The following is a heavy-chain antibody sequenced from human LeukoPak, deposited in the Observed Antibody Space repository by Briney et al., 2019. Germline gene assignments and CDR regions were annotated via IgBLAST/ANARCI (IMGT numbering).Heavy chain of an antibody. CDR1: GYTFTGYY. Sequence: ASVKVSCKASGYTFTGYYMHWVRQAPGQGLEWMGWVNPNSGGTNYAQKFQGWVTMTRDTSISTAYMELSRLRSDDTAVYYCARVNWAFGLDYWGQGTLVTVSS. J-gene: IGHJ4*02. CDR2: VNPNSGGT. CDR3: ARVNWAFGLDY. V-gene: IGHV1-2*04. D-gene: IGHD3-10*01.